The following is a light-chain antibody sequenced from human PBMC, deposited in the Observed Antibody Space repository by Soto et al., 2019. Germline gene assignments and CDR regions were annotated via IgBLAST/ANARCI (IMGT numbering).Light chain of an antibody. J-gene: IGKJ1*01. CDR3: QQYGSSPRT. V-gene: IGKV3-20*01. Sequence: EIELTQSPGTLSLSPGERATLSCRASQSVRNNYLAWYQQKPGQAPRLLIYGASSRATGIPDRFSGSGSGTDFTLTISRLEPEDFAVYYCQQYGSSPRTFGQGTKVEIK. CDR2: GAS. CDR1: QSVRNNY.